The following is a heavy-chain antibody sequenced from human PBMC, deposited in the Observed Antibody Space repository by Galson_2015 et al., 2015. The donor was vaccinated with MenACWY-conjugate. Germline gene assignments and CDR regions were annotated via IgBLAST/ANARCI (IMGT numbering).Heavy chain of an antibody. CDR3: ASGYYDSSGYYFYLDY. V-gene: IGHV4-59*08. D-gene: IGHD3-22*01. CDR2: IFYSGST. J-gene: IGHJ4*02. Sequence: SETLSLTCTVSGGSISGYYWSWIRQPPGKGLEWIGYIFYSGSTNYNPSLKSRVTISVDTSKNQFSLRLSSVTAADTAGYYGASGYYDSSGYYFYLDYWGQGTLVTVSS. CDR1: GGSISGYY.